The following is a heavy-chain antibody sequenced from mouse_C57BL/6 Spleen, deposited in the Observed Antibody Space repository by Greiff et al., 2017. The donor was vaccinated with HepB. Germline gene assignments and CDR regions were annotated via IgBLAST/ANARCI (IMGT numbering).Heavy chain of an antibody. Sequence: QVQLQQPGAELVRPGTSVTLSCKASGYTFTSYWMHWVKQRPGQGLEWIGVIDPSDSYTNYNQKFKGKATLTVDTSSSTAYMQHSSLTSEDSAVYYCARQAAQALFVYWGQGTLVTVSA. D-gene: IGHD3-2*02. CDR3: ARQAAQALFVY. V-gene: IGHV1-59*01. J-gene: IGHJ3*01. CDR1: GYTFTSYW. CDR2: IDPSDSYT.